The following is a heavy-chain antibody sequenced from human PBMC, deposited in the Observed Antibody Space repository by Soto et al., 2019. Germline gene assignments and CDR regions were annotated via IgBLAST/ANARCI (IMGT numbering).Heavy chain of an antibody. Sequence: GGSLRLSCAASGFTFSNYAMSWVRQAPGKGPEWVSSITSDADTTYYADSVKGRFTISRDNSKNTLILQMKSLRAEDTAIYYCTKNSTEYYYSGMDVWGQGTTVTVS. CDR2: ITSDADTT. CDR1: GFTFSNYA. CDR3: TKNSTEYYYSGMDV. V-gene: IGHV3-23*01. J-gene: IGHJ6*02.